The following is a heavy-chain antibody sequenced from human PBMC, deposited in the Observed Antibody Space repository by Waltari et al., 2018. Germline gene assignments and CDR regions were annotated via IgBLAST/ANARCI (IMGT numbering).Heavy chain of an antibody. D-gene: IGHD4-4*01. CDR2: ISGSGGTT. Sequence: EVQLLESGGGLIQPGGSLRLSCAASGFTFSSYVMSWVRQAPGKGREWGSAISGSGGTTYYADSVKGRFTISRDNAKNTVYRQMNSLRAEDTAVYYCAKDRTVPYSITALDSWGQGTLVTVSS. CDR3: AKDRTVPYSITALDS. CDR1: GFTFSSYV. V-gene: IGHV3-23*01. J-gene: IGHJ4*02.